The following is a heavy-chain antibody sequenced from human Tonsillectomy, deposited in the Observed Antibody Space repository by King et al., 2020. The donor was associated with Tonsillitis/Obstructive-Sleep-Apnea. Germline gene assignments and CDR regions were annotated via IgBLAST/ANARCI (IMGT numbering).Heavy chain of an antibody. J-gene: IGHJ4*02. CDR1: GGSVSSGSYY. V-gene: IGHV4-61*01. CDR3: ARASPPIFGVVPNFDY. Sequence: QLQESGPGLVKPSETLSLTCTVSGGSVSSGSYYWSWIRQPPGKGLEWIGYIYYSGSTNYNPSLKSRVTISVDTSKNQFSLKLSSVTAADTAVYYCARASPPIFGVVPNFDYWGQGTLVTVSS. D-gene: IGHD3-3*01. CDR2: IYYSGST.